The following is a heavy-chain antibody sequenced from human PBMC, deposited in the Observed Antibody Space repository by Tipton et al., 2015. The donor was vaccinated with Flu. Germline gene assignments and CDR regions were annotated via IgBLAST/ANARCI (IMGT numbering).Heavy chain of an antibody. CDR3: TRDRYHDGSGYPYFDQ. CDR2: ILYGGSNK. Sequence: SLRLSCATSGFSFGSYGMTWVRQAPGKGLEWVAGILYGGSNKYDADSVKGRFTISRDNSKNTLSLQMNSLRVEDTAVYYCTRDRYHDGSGYPYFDQWGQGTLVTVSS. CDR1: GFSFGSYG. D-gene: IGHD3-22*01. V-gene: IGHV3-30*19. J-gene: IGHJ4*02.